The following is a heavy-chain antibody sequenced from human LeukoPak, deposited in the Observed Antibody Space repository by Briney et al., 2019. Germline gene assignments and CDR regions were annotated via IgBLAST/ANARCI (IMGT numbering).Heavy chain of an antibody. Sequence: GSLRLSCAASGFTFDDYAMHWVRQAPGKGLEWVSAISGSGGSTYYADSVKGRFTISRDNSKNTLYLQMNSLRAEDTAVYYCAKDLSPSVVISAFDIWGQGTMVTVSS. D-gene: IGHD3-22*01. V-gene: IGHV3-23*01. CDR1: GFTFDDYA. J-gene: IGHJ3*02. CDR3: AKDLSPSVVISAFDI. CDR2: ISGSGGST.